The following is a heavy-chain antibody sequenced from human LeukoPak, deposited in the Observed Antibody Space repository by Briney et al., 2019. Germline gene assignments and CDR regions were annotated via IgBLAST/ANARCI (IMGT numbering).Heavy chain of an antibody. D-gene: IGHD4-23*01. Sequence: SETLSLTCNVSGGSISSGSYYWSWIRQPAGKELEWIGCIYTSGTTNYNPSLKSRVAISVDTSKNQFSLKLSSVTAADTAVYYCARDLVGGGNINDAFDIWGQGTMVTVSS. CDR3: ARDLVGGGNINDAFDI. J-gene: IGHJ3*02. CDR2: IYTSGTT. V-gene: IGHV4-61*02. CDR1: GGSISSGSYY.